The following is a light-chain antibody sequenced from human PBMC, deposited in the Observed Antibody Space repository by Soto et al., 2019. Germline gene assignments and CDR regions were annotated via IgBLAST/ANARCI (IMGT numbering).Light chain of an antibody. V-gene: IGKV1-12*01. CDR3: QQASRFPWT. CDR1: QGISTW. J-gene: IGKJ1*01. CDR2: SAS. Sequence: DIQMTQSPSSVSASVGDRVTITCRASQGISTWLAWYQQKPGKAPKLLVHSASTLQSGVPSRFSGSGSGTNFTLTITILQPEDFATFYCQQASRFPWTFGQGTTVEN.